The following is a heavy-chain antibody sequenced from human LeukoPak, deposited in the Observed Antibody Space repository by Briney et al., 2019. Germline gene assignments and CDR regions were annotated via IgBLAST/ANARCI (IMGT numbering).Heavy chain of an antibody. D-gene: IGHD5-18*01. V-gene: IGHV1-3*01. CDR1: GYTFTSYA. J-gene: IGHJ4*02. CDR2: INAGNGNT. CDR3: ARDLWDIVVAGVDTAMGIFDY. Sequence: ASVKVSCKASGYTFTSYAMHWVRQAPGQRLEWMGWINAGNGNTKYSQKFQGRVTITRDTSASTAYMELSSLRSEDTAVCYCARDLWDIVVAGVDTAMGIFDYWGQGTLVTVSS.